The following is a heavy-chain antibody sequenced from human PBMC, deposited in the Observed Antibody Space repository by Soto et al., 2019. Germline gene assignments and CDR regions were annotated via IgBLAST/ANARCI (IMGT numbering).Heavy chain of an antibody. V-gene: IGHV4-30-4*08. CDR1: GASIGSGDFY. Sequence: TLSLTCTVSGASIGSGDFYWSWIRRSPGKGLEWLGYIYYNELSSSESTHYNSSLKSRVSISVDTSKNQFSLTLRSMTAADTAVYYCARTGPSYYYHNSGSPGDYWGQGTLVTVSS. CDR3: ARTGPSYYYHNSGSPGDY. D-gene: IGHD3-22*01. CDR2: IYYNELSSSEST. J-gene: IGHJ4*02.